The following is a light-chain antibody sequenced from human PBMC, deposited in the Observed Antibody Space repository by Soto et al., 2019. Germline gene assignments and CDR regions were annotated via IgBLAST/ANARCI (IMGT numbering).Light chain of an antibody. Sequence: DIQLTQSPSFLSASVGDRVTVTCRASQGISSDLAWYQQKPGKAPKFLIYAASTLQSGVPSRFSGSGSGTEFTLTISSLQPEDFATYYCQGLNDYPITFGQGTRLEIK. J-gene: IGKJ5*01. CDR3: QGLNDYPIT. CDR2: AAS. V-gene: IGKV1-9*01. CDR1: QGISSD.